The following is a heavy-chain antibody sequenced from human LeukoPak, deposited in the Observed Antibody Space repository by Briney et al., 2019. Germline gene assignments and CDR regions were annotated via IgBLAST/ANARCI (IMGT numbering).Heavy chain of an antibody. V-gene: IGHV3-30*02. Sequence: PGGSLRLSCAASGFTFSSYGMHWVRQAPGKGLEWVAFIRYDGSNKYYADSVKGRFTISRDNSKNTLYLQMNSLRAEDTAVYYCATYGSGSRRGVDYWGQGTLVTVSS. CDR2: IRYDGSNK. CDR1: GFTFSSYG. D-gene: IGHD3-10*01. J-gene: IGHJ4*02. CDR3: ATYGSGSRRGVDY.